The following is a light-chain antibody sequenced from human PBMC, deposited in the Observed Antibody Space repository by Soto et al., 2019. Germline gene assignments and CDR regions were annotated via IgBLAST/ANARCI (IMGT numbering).Light chain of an antibody. J-gene: IGKJ1*01. Sequence: MQLTQSPSTLSGSVGDRVTLTCRASQSISRTLAWYQQKPGKAPKLLIFEASTLESGVPSRFSGSGSGTEFTLTVSSLRPDDFATYYCQQYNRFSTFGQGTKVDI. V-gene: IGKV1-5*01. CDR2: EAS. CDR3: QQYNRFST. CDR1: QSISRT.